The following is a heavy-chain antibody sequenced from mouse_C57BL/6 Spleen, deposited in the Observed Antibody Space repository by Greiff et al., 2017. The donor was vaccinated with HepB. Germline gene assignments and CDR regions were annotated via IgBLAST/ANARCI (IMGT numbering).Heavy chain of an antibody. J-gene: IGHJ2*01. Sequence: QVQLQQSGAELARPGASVKMSCKASGYTFTSYTMHWVNQRPGQGLEWIGYINPSSGYTKYNQKFKDKATLTADKSSSTAYMQLSSLTSEDSAVYYCAQLGPFDYWGQGTTLTVSS. CDR1: GYTFTSYT. D-gene: IGHD4-1*02. CDR2: INPSSGYT. V-gene: IGHV1-4*01. CDR3: AQLGPFDY.